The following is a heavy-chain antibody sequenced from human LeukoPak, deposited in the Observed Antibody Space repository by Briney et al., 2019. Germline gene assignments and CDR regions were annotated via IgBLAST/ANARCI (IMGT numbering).Heavy chain of an antibody. V-gene: IGHV4-34*01. CDR1: GGSFSHSY. J-gene: IGHJ4*02. D-gene: IGHD1-14*01. CDR2: INHSGIS. Sequence: PSETLSLTCAVYGGSFSHSYWNWVRQPPGKGLEWIGEINHSGISSYKPSLSSRATMSQDTSKNHFSLKLASVTAADTAVYYCVRGPDHAKVGYWGQGTPVTVSS. CDR3: VRGPDHAKVGY.